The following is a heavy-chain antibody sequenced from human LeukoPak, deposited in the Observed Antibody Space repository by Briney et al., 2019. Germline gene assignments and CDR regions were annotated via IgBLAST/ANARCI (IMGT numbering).Heavy chain of an antibody. D-gene: IGHD3-22*01. CDR2: INPNSGGT. Sequence: ASVKVSCKASGYTFTGYYMHWVRQAPGQGLEWMGRINPNSGGTNYAQKFQGRVTMTRDTSISTAYMELSRLRSEDTAVYYCGRDHGYGDYDSRGYYPGWCDFDYWGQGTLVTVSS. CDR3: GRDHGYGDYDSRGYYPGWCDFDY. V-gene: IGHV1-2*06. J-gene: IGHJ4*02. CDR1: GYTFTGYY.